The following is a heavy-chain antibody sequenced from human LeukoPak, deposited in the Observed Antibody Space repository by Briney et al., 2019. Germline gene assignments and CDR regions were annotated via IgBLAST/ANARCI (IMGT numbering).Heavy chain of an antibody. V-gene: IGHV4-34*01. D-gene: IGHD3-3*01. CDR2: INHSGST. Sequence: SETLSLTCAVYGGSFSGYYWSWIRQPPGKGLEWIGEINHSGSTNNNPSLKSRVAISVDTSKNQFSLRLSSVTAADTAVYYCARGGSYYDFWSGYYDYYYYMDVWGKGTTVTVSS. CDR3: ARGGSYYDFWSGYYDYYYYMDV. CDR1: GGSFSGYY. J-gene: IGHJ6*03.